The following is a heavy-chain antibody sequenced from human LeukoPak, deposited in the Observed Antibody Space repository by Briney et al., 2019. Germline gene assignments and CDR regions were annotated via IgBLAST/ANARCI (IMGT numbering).Heavy chain of an antibody. CDR1: GFTFSNAW. J-gene: IGHJ4*02. CDR3: TTATGSYGPFLFDY. CDR2: IKSKTDGGTT. Sequence: GGSLRLSCAASGFTFSNAWMSWVRQAPGKGLEWVGRIKSKTDGGTTDYAAPVKGRFTISRDDSKNTLYLQMNSLKTKDTAVYYCTTATGSYGPFLFDYWGQGTLVTVSS. D-gene: IGHD1-26*01. V-gene: IGHV3-15*01.